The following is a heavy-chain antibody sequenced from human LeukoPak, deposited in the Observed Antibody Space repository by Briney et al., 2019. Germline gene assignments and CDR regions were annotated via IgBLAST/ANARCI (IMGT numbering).Heavy chain of an antibody. J-gene: IGHJ3*02. D-gene: IGHD2-8*01. CDR1: GGSISRDGHY. CDR2: VSSSGTS. V-gene: IGHV4-31*03. CDR3: AREMVRDAFDI. Sequence: SQTLSLTCTVSGGSISRDGHYWSWIRQYPGKGLESIGSVSSSGTSTYNPSLKSRVTISLDTSQNQFSLNLRSLTAADTAVYYCAREMVRDAFDIWGQGTMVTVSS.